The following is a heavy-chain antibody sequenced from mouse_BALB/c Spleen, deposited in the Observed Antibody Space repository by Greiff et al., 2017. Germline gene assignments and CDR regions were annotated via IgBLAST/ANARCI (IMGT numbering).Heavy chain of an antibody. V-gene: IGHV5-6*01. CDR3: AKLYFTTATQDDIDY. J-gene: IGHJ2*01. Sequence: EVKLEESGADLVKPGGSLKLSCAASGFTFSSYGMSWVRQTPDKRLEWVGTISSGGSYTYYPDSVKGRFTITRDNAKDTLYLQVSSLKSEATAVYYCAKLYFTTATQDDIDYWGQGTTLTVSS. CDR2: ISSGGSYT. D-gene: IGHD1-2*01. CDR1: GFTFSSYG.